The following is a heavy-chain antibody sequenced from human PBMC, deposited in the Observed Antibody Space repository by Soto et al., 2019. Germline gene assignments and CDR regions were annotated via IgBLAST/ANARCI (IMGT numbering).Heavy chain of an antibody. CDR3: ARGAVVSPDHNIEALYYSGMDV. Sequence: QVQLVQSGAEVKKPGSSVNVSCKASGGTFSIYAISWVRQAPGQGLEWMGGIIPIFAIINSAQKVQGRLTITADKAPSTACMELSSLRSEDTAVYYCARGAVVSPDHNIEALYYSGMDVWGQGNTVAVSP. J-gene: IGHJ6*01. D-gene: IGHD3-22*01. CDR2: IIPIFAII. CDR1: GGTFSIYA. V-gene: IGHV1-69*17.